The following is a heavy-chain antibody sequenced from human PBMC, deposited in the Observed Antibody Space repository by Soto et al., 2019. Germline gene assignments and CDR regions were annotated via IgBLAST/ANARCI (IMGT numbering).Heavy chain of an antibody. V-gene: IGHV4-39*01. J-gene: IGHJ1*01. D-gene: IGHD6-13*01. CDR2: IDYSGST. CDR3: ATGEIRGSSWSWDFQH. Sequence: SETLSLTCSVSGGSISSSSYYWGWIRQPPGKGLEWIGSIDYSGSTYYNPSLKSRVTISVDTSKNQFSLKLSSVTAADTAVYYCATGEIRGSSWSWDFQHWGQGTLVTVSS. CDR1: GGSISSSSYY.